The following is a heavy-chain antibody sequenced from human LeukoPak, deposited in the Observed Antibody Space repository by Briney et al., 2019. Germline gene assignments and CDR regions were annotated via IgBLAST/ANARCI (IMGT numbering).Heavy chain of an antibody. V-gene: IGHV3-33*08. CDR3: ARDGYSGSKRGFYFDS. CDR1: GFTFSSYG. Sequence: GGSLRLSCAASGFTFSSYGMHWVRQAPGKGLEWVAVMWYDGSNKYYADSVKGRFTISRDNSKNTLDLQMNSLRVEDTAVYYCARDGYSGSKRGFYFDSWGQGTLVTVSS. D-gene: IGHD5-12*01. J-gene: IGHJ4*02. CDR2: MWYDGSNK.